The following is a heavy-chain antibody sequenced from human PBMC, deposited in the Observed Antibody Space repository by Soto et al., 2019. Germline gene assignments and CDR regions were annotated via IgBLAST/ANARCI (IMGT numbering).Heavy chain of an antibody. V-gene: IGHV1-18*01. CDR2: IGGYNGNT. CDR3: AGGYGDYIRAVDY. D-gene: IGHD4-17*01. Sequence: QVELVQSGAEVKKPGASVRVSCKASGYTFTDYGITWVRQAPGQGLEWMGWIGGYNGNTNYAQKLQGRVTMTRDTSTSTAYMELRSLRSHDTAVYYCAGGYGDYIRAVDYWGQGTLVTVSS. CDR1: GYTFTDYG. J-gene: IGHJ4*02.